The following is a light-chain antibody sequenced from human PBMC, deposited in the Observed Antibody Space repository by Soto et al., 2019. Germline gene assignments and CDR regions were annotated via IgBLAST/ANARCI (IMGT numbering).Light chain of an antibody. CDR3: QQYKTYSPWT. Sequence: DIPMTQSPSTLSASVGDRVTITCRANQSLSSWLAWYQQKPGKAPKLLISDASTLESGVPSRFSGSGSGTEFTLTISSLLPEDFATYYCQQYKTYSPWTFGQGTKVEIK. CDR1: QSLSSW. J-gene: IGKJ1*01. V-gene: IGKV1-5*01. CDR2: DAS.